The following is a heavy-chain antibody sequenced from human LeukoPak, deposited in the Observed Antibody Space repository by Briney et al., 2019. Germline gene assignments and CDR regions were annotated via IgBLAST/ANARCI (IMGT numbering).Heavy chain of an antibody. J-gene: IGHJ6*02. Sequence: GGSLRLSCVASGFTFSSYWMHWVRQAPGKGLVWVSRINTDGSSTTYADSVKGRFTISRDNAKNTLYLQMNSLRVEDTAVYFCARGWYYGMDVWGQGTTVIVSS. V-gene: IGHV3-74*01. CDR2: INTDGSST. D-gene: IGHD2-15*01. CDR1: GFTFSSYW. CDR3: ARGWYYGMDV.